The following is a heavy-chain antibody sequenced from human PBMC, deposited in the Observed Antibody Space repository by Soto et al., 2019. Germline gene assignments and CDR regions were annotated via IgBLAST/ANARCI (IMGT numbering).Heavy chain of an antibody. D-gene: IGHD4-4*01. J-gene: IGHJ6*03. CDR1: GYSFTSYW. CDR3: ARGVTVTPYYYYYMDV. V-gene: IGHV5-51*01. CDR2: IYPGDSDT. Sequence: PGESLKISCKGSGYSFTSYWIGWVRQMPGKGLEWMGIIYPGDSDTRYSPSFQGHVTISADKSISTAYLQWSSLKASDTAMYYCARGVTVTPYYYYYMDVWGKGTTVTVSS.